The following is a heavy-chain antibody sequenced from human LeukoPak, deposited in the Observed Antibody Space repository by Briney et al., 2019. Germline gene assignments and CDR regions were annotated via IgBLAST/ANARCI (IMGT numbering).Heavy chain of an antibody. V-gene: IGHV3-30*02. CDR1: GFTFSSYG. Sequence: GGSLRLSCAASGFTFSSYGMHWVRQAPGKGLEWVAFIRYDGSSKYYADSVKGRFTISRDNSKNTLYLQMNSLRAEDTAVYYCAKSGSSSPENYMDVWGKGTTVTVSS. CDR2: IRYDGSSK. D-gene: IGHD6-6*01. CDR3: AKSGSSSPENYMDV. J-gene: IGHJ6*03.